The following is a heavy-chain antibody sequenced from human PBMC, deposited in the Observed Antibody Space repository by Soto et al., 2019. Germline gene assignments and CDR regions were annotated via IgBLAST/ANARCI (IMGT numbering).Heavy chain of an antibody. CDR2: IYYSGST. Sequence: SETLSLTCAVYGGSFSGYYWSWIRQPPGKGLEWIGYIYYSGSTNYNPSLKSRVTISVDTSKNQFSLKLSSVTAADTAVYYCARHGSGIAVAGTTHPIRMKDWFDPWGQGTLVTVSS. CDR3: ARHGSGIAVAGTTHPIRMKDWFDP. CDR1: GGSFSGYY. D-gene: IGHD6-19*01. V-gene: IGHV4-59*08. J-gene: IGHJ5*02.